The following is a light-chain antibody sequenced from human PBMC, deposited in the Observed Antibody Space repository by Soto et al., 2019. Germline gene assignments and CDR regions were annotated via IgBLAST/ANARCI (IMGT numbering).Light chain of an antibody. J-gene: IGLJ2*01. CDR3: CSFAGSDPLGG. CDR1: SSDVGSYRF. Sequence: QSALTQPASGSESPGPSSTISCTGTSSDVGSYRFVSWYQQHPGKAPKLIIYEGSKRHSGVSNRCSGSKSGNTASLTISGLQAEDEADDYVCSFAGSDPLGGFGGGTKRTVL. V-gene: IGLV2-23*01. CDR2: EGS.